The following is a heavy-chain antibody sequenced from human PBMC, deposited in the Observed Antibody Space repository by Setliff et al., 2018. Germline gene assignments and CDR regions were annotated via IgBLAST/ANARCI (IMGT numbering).Heavy chain of an antibody. D-gene: IGHD2-15*01. CDR2: FNGDGSTT. CDR3: ARDVAPPNDIRFDP. CDR1: GFTFNSYW. V-gene: IGHV3-74*01. Sequence: GGSLRLSCAASGFTFNSYWTNWVRHAPGKGLVWVSRFNGDGSTTNYADSVKGRFTIPRDNAKNTLYLQMNSLRAEDTAVYYCARDVAPPNDIRFDPWGQGTLVTVSS. J-gene: IGHJ5*02.